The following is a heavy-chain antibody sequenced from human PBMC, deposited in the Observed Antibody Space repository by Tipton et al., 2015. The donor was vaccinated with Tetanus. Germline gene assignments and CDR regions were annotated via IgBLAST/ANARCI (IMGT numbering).Heavy chain of an antibody. J-gene: IGHJ4*02. D-gene: IGHD3-10*01. V-gene: IGHV4-39*02. Sequence: GLVKPSETLSLTCIVSGGSMSGSGHYGAWVRQSPGKGLEWIGSISYSGRTYYSPSLKSRVNMSVDTSKKDFSVRLGSVTAADTAVYYCARLREIVSRSGWAFDYWDQGILVTVSS. CDR3: ARLREIVSRSGWAFDY. CDR2: ISYSGRT. CDR1: GGSMSGSGHY.